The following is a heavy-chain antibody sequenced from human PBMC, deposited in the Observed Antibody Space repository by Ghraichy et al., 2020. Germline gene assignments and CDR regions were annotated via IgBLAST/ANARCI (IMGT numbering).Heavy chain of an antibody. CDR3: ARRGRGYSLYFYGLDV. CDR1: GGSMTSQF. D-gene: IGHD5-18*01. Sequence: SETLSLTYTVSGGSMTSQFLSWILQPPGQGLEWIGYISHTGNTNYSPSLGGRATISLDTSKNQFSLRLTSVNAEDTAIYYCARRGRGYSLYFYGLDVWGPGTTVTVSS. V-gene: IGHV4-59*08. J-gene: IGHJ6*02. CDR2: ISHTGNT.